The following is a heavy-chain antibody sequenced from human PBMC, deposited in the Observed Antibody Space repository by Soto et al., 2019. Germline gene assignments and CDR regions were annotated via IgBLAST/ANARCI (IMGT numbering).Heavy chain of an antibody. D-gene: IGHD1-26*01. CDR3: ASGSYGDY. CDR1: GYAFTTYG. CDR2: ISAHNGNT. V-gene: IGHV1-18*01. J-gene: IGHJ4*02. Sequence: QVHLVQSGAEVKKPGASVKVSCKGSGYAFTTYGITWVRQAPGQGLEWMGWISAHNGNTNYAQKLQGRVTVTRDTCGCTTSMELSSLGSAGKAGYYCASGSYGDYWRQGTLVTLSS.